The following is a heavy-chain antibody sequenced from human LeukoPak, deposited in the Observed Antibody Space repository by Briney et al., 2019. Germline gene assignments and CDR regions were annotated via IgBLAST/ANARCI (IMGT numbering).Heavy chain of an antibody. CDR1: RYTFTSYY. D-gene: IGHD3-22*01. CDR2: INPSGGST. V-gene: IGHV1-46*03. J-gene: IGHJ4*02. Sequence: ASVKVSCKASRYTFTSYYMHWVRQAPGQGLEWMGIINPSGGSTSYAQKFQGRVTMTRDTSTSTVYMGLSSLRSEDTAVYYCARVTYYYDSSGYYYLHYWGQGTLVTVSS. CDR3: ARVTYYYDSSGYYYLHY.